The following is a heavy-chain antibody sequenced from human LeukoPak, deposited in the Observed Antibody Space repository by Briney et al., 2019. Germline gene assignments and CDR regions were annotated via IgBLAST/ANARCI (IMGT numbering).Heavy chain of an antibody. CDR3: ARAGGDDAFDI. Sequence: PGGSLRLSCAASGFTFGDHIMNWVRQAPGKGLEWVSYISSSSSTICYADSVKGRFTISRDNAKNSLYLQMNSLRAEDTAVYYCARAGGDDAFDIWGQGTMVTVSS. J-gene: IGHJ3*02. CDR1: GFTFGDHI. V-gene: IGHV3-48*01. CDR2: ISSSSSTI. D-gene: IGHD7-27*01.